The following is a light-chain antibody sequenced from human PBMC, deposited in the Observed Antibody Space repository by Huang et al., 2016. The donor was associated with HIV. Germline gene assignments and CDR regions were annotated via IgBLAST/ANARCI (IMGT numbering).Light chain of an antibody. CDR2: WAS. Sequence: DIVMTQSPDSLAVSLGERAPINCKSSQSILYSSNNKNFLAWYQQKPGQPPKLVISWASTRESGVPARFGGSGSATDFTLTISSLQAEDVAVYYCQQYYSVPYTFGQGTKLQIK. V-gene: IGKV4-1*01. J-gene: IGKJ2*01. CDR1: QSILYSSNNKNF. CDR3: QQYYSVPYT.